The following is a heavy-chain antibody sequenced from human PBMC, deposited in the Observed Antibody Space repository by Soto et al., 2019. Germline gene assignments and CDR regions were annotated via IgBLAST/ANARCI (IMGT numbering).Heavy chain of an antibody. Sequence: LSLTCTVSGGSISSSSYYWGWIRQPPGKGLEWIGSIYYSGSTYYNPSLKSRVTISVDTSKNQFSLKLSSVTAADTAVYYCARQGLSIAAPNWFDPWGQGTLVTVSS. V-gene: IGHV4-39*01. D-gene: IGHD6-6*01. CDR2: IYYSGST. CDR1: GGSISSSSYY. CDR3: ARQGLSIAAPNWFDP. J-gene: IGHJ5*02.